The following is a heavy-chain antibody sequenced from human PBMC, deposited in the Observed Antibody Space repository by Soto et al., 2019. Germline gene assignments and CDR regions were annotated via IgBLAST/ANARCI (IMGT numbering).Heavy chain of an antibody. CDR1: GFTFSTDS. V-gene: IGHV3-48*02. Sequence: EVQLVESGGGLVQPGGSLRLSCVASGFTFSTDSMNWVRQAPGKGLEWVAHISTSGATRYYADSVKGRFTISRDNAKTSLYPHMDSLRNEDTAVYYCARFFGSGFDYWGQGTLVTVSS. D-gene: IGHD6-19*01. CDR3: ARFFGSGFDY. J-gene: IGHJ4*02. CDR2: ISTSGATR.